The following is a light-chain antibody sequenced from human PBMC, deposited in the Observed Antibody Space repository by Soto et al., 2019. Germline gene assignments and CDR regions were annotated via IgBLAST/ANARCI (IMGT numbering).Light chain of an antibody. CDR3: QQYGSSPST. Sequence: EIGLTQSPGTLSLSPGERATLSCRASQSVSNSYLAWYQQKPGQAPRLLIDGASSRATGIPDRFSGSGSGTDFTLTISRLEPEDFAVYYCQQYGSSPSTFGGGTKVEIK. CDR1: QSVSNSY. CDR2: GAS. J-gene: IGKJ4*01. V-gene: IGKV3-20*01.